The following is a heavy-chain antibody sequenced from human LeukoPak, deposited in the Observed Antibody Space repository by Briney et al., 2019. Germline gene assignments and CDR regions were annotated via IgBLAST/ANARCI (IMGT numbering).Heavy chain of an antibody. J-gene: IGHJ4*02. CDR3: AREERITMIVVVYFDY. CDR2: VYYSGST. CDR1: GGSISSSSYS. D-gene: IGHD3-22*01. V-gene: IGHV4-39*07. Sequence: SETLSLTCTVSGGSISSSSYSWGWIRQPPGKGLEWIGSVYYSGSTYYNPSLKSRVTISVDTSKNQFSLNRISVTAADTAVYYCAREERITMIVVVYFDYWGQGTLVTVSS.